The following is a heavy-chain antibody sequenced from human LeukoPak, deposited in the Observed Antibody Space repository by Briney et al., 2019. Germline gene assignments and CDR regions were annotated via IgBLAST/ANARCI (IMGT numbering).Heavy chain of an antibody. CDR1: AFTFSSYA. Sequence: GGSLRLSCATSAFTFSSYAMYWVRQAPGKGLEWVSSISTSSNYIYYADSVKGRFTISRDNARNSLYLQMNSLRDEDTAVYYCARVPSDYWGQGTLVTVSS. CDR2: ISTSSNYI. V-gene: IGHV3-21*01. J-gene: IGHJ4*02. CDR3: ARVPSDY.